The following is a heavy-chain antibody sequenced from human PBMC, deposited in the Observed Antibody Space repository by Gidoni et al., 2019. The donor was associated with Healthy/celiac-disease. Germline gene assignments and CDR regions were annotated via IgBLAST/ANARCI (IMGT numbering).Heavy chain of an antibody. CDR2: INHSGST. J-gene: IGHJ5*02. CDR1: GGSFSGYY. Sequence: QVQLQQLGAGLLKPSETLSLTCAVYGGSFSGYYWSWIRQPPGKGLEWIGEINHSGSTNYNPSLKSRVTISVDTSKNQFSLKLSSVTAADTAVYYCARLPRIQRRRSGFDPWGQGTLVTVSS. CDR3: ARLPRIQRRRSGFDP. V-gene: IGHV4-34*01. D-gene: IGHD1-1*01.